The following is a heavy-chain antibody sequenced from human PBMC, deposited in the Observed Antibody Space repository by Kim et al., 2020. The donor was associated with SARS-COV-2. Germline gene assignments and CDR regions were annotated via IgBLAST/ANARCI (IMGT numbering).Heavy chain of an antibody. CDR3: ARASPWDTAMVLGVGYYYYGMDV. J-gene: IGHJ6*02. CDR1: GGTFSSYA. CDR2: IIPIFGTA. Sequence: SVKVSCKASGGTFSSYAISWVRQAPGQGLEWMGGIIPIFGTANYAQKFQGRVTITADESTSTAYMELSSLRSEDTAVYYCARASPWDTAMVLGVGYYYYGMDVWGQGTTVTVSS. V-gene: IGHV1-69*13. D-gene: IGHD5-18*01.